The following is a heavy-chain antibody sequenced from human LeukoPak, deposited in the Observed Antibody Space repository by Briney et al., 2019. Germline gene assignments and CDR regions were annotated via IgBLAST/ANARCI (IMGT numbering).Heavy chain of an antibody. Sequence: PGGSLRLSCAASGFTFSSYAMHWVRQAPGKGLEWVAVISYDGSNKYYADSVKGRFTISRDNSKNTLYLQMNSLRAEDTAVYYCARVGELYSSSWDYWGQGTLVTVSS. CDR3: ARVGELYSSSWDY. V-gene: IGHV3-30*04. J-gene: IGHJ4*02. D-gene: IGHD6-13*01. CDR1: GFTFSSYA. CDR2: ISYDGSNK.